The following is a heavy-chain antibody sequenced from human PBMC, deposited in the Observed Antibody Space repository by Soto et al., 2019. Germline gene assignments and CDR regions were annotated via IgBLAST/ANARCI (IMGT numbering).Heavy chain of an antibody. CDR1: GASVSSGNHY. CDR2: IYNGVIT. CDR3: ARGCDATS. Sequence: QVLMQESGPGLVKPSETLSLTCTVSGASVSSGNHYWSWIRQPPGKRLEWIGFIYNGVITNYSPSLKGRVSISAATSRNQFTLKVSSVTAADTAVYDCARGCDATSWGQGALVTVSS. V-gene: IGHV4-61*01. D-gene: IGHD2-2*01. J-gene: IGHJ4*02.